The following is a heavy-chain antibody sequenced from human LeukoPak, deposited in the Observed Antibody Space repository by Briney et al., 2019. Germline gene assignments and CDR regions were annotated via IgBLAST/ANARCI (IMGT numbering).Heavy chain of an antibody. D-gene: IGHD1-26*01. CDR1: GFTFSSYA. V-gene: IGHV3-23*01. CDR3: AKEKGSHFDY. Sequence: GGSLRLSCAASGFTFSSYAMSWIRQAPGKGLEWVSAISGSGGSTYFPDSVKGRFTISRDNSKDTLYLQMNSLRAEDTAVYYCAKEKGSHFDYWGQGTLVTVSS. J-gene: IGHJ4*02. CDR2: ISGSGGST.